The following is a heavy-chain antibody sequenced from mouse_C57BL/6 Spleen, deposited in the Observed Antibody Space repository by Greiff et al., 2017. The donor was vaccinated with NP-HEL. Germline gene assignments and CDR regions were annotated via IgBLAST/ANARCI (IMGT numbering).Heavy chain of an antibody. CDR2: IDPETGGP. D-gene: IGHD2-2*01. J-gene: IGHJ1*03. Sequence: QVQLQQSGAELVRPGASVTLSCKASGYTFTDYEMHWVQQTPVHGLEWIGAIDPETGGPAYNPKFQGQAILTADKSSSPAYMELRSLTSEDSAVYYCTRAGGYYGYFDVWGTGTTVTVSS. V-gene: IGHV1-15*01. CDR1: GYTFTDYE. CDR3: TRAGGYYGYFDV.